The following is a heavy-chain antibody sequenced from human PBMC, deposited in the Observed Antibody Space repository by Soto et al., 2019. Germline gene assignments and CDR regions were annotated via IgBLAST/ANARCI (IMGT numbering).Heavy chain of an antibody. D-gene: IGHD3-10*01. J-gene: IGHJ6*02. CDR1: GFTFSSYG. CDR2: IWYDGSNK. Sequence: GGSLRLSCAASGFTFSSYGMHWVRQAPGKGLEWVAVIWYDGSNKYYADSVKGRFTISRDNSKNTLYLQMNSLRAEDTAVYYCARDKVYYGSGSYLRWADYYYGMDVWGQGTTVTVSS. CDR3: ARDKVYYGSGSYLRWADYYYGMDV. V-gene: IGHV3-33*01.